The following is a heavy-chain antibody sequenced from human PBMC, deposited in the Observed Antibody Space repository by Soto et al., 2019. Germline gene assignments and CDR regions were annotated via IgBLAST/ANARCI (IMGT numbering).Heavy chain of an antibody. D-gene: IGHD5-12*01. CDR2: INPNSGVT. J-gene: IGHJ4*02. CDR1: GYTFTDYY. Sequence: ASVKVSCKASGYTFTDYYMYWMRQAPGQGLEWMGWINPNSGVTKYAQKFQGRVTMTRDTSISTAYMELSKLRSDDTAVYYCARDWGNGGSHDYWGQGTLVTVSS. V-gene: IGHV1-2*02. CDR3: ARDWGNGGSHDY.